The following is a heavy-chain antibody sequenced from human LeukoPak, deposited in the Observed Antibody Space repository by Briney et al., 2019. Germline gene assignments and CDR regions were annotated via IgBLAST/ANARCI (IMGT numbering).Heavy chain of an antibody. J-gene: IGHJ5*02. CDR3: PSITERNNLARPTRNLWFDP. Sequence: SQTLSLTCTISGDTVSSYCATGIWIRQSPSRGLEWLGRTYYRSKWYNDYAVSVKSRITINPDTSKNQFSMQLNSLSREVRAVYSWPSITERNNLARPTRNLWFDPWGQGTLVTVSS. D-gene: IGHD1/OR15-1a*01. CDR1: GDTVSSYCAT. V-gene: IGHV6-1*01. CDR2: TYYRSKWYN.